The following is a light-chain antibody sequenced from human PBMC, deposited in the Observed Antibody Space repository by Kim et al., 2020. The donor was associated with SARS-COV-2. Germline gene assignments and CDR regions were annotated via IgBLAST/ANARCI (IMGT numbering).Light chain of an antibody. CDR2: DAS. CDR3: QQRSNCRAN. Sequence: LSPGERAPSSARAGRNASIYLVCYQQKPGQAPTLLIYDASTRAPSIPARFSGGGSGTELTLTTSSIEHEDFAVYYCQQRSNCRANFGQGTRLEIK. V-gene: IGKV3-11*01. J-gene: IGKJ5*01. CDR1: RNASIY.